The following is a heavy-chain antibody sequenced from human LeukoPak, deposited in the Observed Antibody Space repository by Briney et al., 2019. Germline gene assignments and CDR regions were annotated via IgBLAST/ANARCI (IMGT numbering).Heavy chain of an antibody. CDR3: ARDHSSGWYLDY. CDR1: GFTFSDYY. D-gene: IGHD6-19*01. CDR2: ITGSGSTI. Sequence: GGSLRLSCAASGFTFSDYYMTWIRQAPGKGLEWVSYITGSGSTIYYADSVKGRFTISRDNAKNSLYLQMNSLRAEDTAVYYCARDHSSGWYLDYWGQGPLVTVSS. V-gene: IGHV3-11*04. J-gene: IGHJ4*02.